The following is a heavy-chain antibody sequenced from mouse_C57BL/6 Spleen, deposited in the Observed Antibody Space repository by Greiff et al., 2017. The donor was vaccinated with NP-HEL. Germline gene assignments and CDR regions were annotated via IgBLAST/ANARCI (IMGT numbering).Heavy chain of an antibody. V-gene: IGHV1-62-2*01. D-gene: IGHD2-4*01. CDR2: FYPGSGSI. CDR1: GYTFTEYT. J-gene: IGHJ4*01. CDR3: ARHEGRGGIYYDYDGHYYAMDY. Sequence: VQLQQSGAELVKPGASVKLSCKASGYTFTEYTIHWVKQRSGQGLEWIGWFYPGSGSIKYNEKFKDKATLTADKSSSTVYMELSRLTSEDSAVYFCARHEGRGGIYYDYDGHYYAMDYWGQGTSVTVSS.